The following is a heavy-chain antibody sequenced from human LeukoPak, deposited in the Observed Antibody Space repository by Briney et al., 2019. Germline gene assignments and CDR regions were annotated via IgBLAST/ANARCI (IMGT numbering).Heavy chain of an antibody. Sequence: GGSLRLSCAASGFTFSRYSMNWVRQAPGKGLEWVSSISSSSSYIYYADSVKGRFTISRDNAKNSLYLQMNSLRAEDTAVYYCARGALALMAYFDYWGQGTLVTVSS. D-gene: IGHD5-24*01. CDR3: ARGALALMAYFDY. CDR2: ISSSSSYI. J-gene: IGHJ4*02. V-gene: IGHV3-21*01. CDR1: GFTFSRYS.